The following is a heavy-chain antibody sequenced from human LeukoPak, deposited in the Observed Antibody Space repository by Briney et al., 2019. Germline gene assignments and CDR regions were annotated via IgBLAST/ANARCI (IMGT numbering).Heavy chain of an antibody. V-gene: IGHV4-61*02. J-gene: IGHJ4*02. CDR1: GGSISSGSYY. CDR3: ASFGPITKSSSGYYFGGGPTFDY. D-gene: IGHD3-22*01. Sequence: PSETLSLTCTVSGGSISSGSYYWSWIRQPAGKGLEWIGRIYTSGSTNYNPSLKSRVTISVDTSKNQFSLKLSSVTAADTAVYYCASFGPITKSSSGYYFGGGPTFDYWGQGTLVTVSS. CDR2: IYTSGST.